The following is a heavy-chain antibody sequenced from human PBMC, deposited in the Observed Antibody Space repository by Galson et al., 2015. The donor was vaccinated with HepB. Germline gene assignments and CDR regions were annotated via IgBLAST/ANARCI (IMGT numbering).Heavy chain of an antibody. CDR1: GFTFSSYS. CDR3: ARDSLGYYDSSGYYYRRGDAFDI. V-gene: IGHV3-48*02. D-gene: IGHD3-22*01. Sequence: SLRLSCAASGFTFSSYSMNWVRQAPGKGLEWVSYISSSSSTIYYADSVKGRFTISRDNAKNTLYLQMNSLRDEDTAVYYGARDSLGYYDSSGYYYRRGDAFDIWGQGTMVTVSS. CDR2: ISSSSSTI. J-gene: IGHJ3*02.